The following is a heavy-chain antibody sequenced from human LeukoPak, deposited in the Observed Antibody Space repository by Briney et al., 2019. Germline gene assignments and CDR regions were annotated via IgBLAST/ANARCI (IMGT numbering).Heavy chain of an antibody. CDR3: ARDSDYDFWSGIFDY. CDR1: GGSISSSSYY. J-gene: IGHJ4*02. D-gene: IGHD3-3*01. Sequence: SETLSLTCTVSGGSISSSSYYWSWLRQPAGKGLEWIGRIYTSGSTNYNPSLKSRVTISVDTSKNQFSLKLSSVTAADTAVYYCARDSDYDFWSGIFDYWGQGTLVTVSS. CDR2: IYTSGST. V-gene: IGHV4-61*02.